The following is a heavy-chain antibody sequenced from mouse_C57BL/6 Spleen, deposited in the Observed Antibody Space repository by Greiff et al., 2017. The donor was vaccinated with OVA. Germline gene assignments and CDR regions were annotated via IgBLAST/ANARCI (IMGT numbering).Heavy chain of an antibody. J-gene: IGHJ1*03. CDR2: INPNYGTT. CDR1: GYSFTDYN. CDR3: ARRTLCVGSSHFDV. D-gene: IGHD1-1*01. V-gene: IGHV1-39*01. Sequence: VQLKQSGPELVKPGASVKISCKASGYSFTDYNMNWVEQSNGKSLEWIGVINPNYGTTSYNQKFKGKATLTVDQSSSTASMQLNSLTSEDSAVYYCARRTLCVGSSHFDVWGTGTTVTVAS.